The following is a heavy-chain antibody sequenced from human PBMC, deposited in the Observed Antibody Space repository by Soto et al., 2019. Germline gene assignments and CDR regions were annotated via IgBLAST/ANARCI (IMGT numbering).Heavy chain of an antibody. Sequence: GGSLRLSCAASGFTFSSYSMNWVRQAPGKGLEWVSSISSSSSYIYYADSVKGRFTISRDNAKNSLYLQMNSLRAEDTAVYYCARVTSLSEIHTARYYGSWSYSFYYWGQGT. CDR2: ISSSSSYI. CDR3: ARVTSLSEIHTARYYGSWSYSFYY. CDR1: GFTFSSYS. V-gene: IGHV3-21*01. D-gene: IGHD3-10*01. J-gene: IGHJ4*02.